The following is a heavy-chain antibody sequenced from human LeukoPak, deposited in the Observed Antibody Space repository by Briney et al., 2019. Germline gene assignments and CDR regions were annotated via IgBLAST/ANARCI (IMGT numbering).Heavy chain of an antibody. CDR3: AKGLTIFG. CDR2: ISGSGGST. V-gene: IGHV3-23*01. J-gene: IGHJ4*02. Sequence: PGASLRLSCAASGFTFSSYAMTWVRQAPGKGLEWVSGISGSGGSTYYADSMKGRFTISRDNSKNTLYLQMNSLRAEDTAVYYCAKGLTIFGWGQGTLVTVSS. D-gene: IGHD3-3*01. CDR1: GFTFSSYA.